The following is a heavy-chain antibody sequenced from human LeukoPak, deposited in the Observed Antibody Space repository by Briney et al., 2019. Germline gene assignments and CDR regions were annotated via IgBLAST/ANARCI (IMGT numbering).Heavy chain of an antibody. CDR1: GFTFKSYA. J-gene: IGHJ4*02. Sequence: PGGSLRLSCSASGFTFKSYAMHWVRQAPGKGLEWVAVISYDGSNKYYADSVKGRFTISRDNSKNTLYQQMNSLRAEDTAVYYCAKVGDGQQPPPIDYWGQGTLVTVSS. CDR2: ISYDGSNK. V-gene: IGHV3-30*04. CDR3: AKVGDGQQPPPIDY. D-gene: IGHD6-13*01.